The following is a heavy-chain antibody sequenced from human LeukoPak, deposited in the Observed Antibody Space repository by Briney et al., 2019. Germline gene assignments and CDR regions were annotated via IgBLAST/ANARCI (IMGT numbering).Heavy chain of an antibody. Sequence: PGGSLRLSCAASGFTFDDYAMHWVRQAPGKGLEWVSGISWNSGSIGYADSVKGRFTISRDNAKNSLYLQMNSLRAEDTALYYCAKDLMPTIVGATVDYWGQGTLVTVSS. CDR2: ISWNSGSI. CDR3: AKDLMPTIVGATVDY. V-gene: IGHV3-9*01. D-gene: IGHD1-26*01. CDR1: GFTFDDYA. J-gene: IGHJ4*02.